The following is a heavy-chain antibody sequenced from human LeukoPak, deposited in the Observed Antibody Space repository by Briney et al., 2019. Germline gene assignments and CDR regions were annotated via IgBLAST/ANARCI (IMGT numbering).Heavy chain of an antibody. CDR3: ARDRITMVRGVNPPDYYYYGMDV. D-gene: IGHD3-10*01. J-gene: IGHJ6*02. Sequence: GGSLRLSCAASGFTFSSYWMSWVRQAPGKGLEWVANIKQDGSEKYYVDSVKGRFTISRDNAKSSLYLQMNSLRAEDTAVYYCARDRITMVRGVNPPDYYYYGMDVWGQGTTVTVSS. CDR2: IKQDGSEK. V-gene: IGHV3-7*01. CDR1: GFTFSSYW.